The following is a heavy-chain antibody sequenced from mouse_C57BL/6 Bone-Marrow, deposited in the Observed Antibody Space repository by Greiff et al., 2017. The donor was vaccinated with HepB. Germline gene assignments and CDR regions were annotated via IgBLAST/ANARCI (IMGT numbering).Heavy chain of an antibody. CDR1: GYTFTSYG. CDR3: ARWDGSRRLAY. J-gene: IGHJ3*01. D-gene: IGHD1-1*01. V-gene: IGHV1-81*01. Sequence: QVQLQQSGAELARPGASVKLSCKASGYTFTSYGISWVKQRTGQGLEWIGEIYPRSGNTYYNEKFKGKATLTADKSSSTAYMELRSLTSEDSAVYFCARWDGSRRLAYWGQGTLVTVSA. CDR2: IYPRSGNT.